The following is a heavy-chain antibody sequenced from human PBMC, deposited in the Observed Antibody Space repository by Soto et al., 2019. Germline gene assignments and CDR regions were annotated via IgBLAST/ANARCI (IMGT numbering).Heavy chain of an antibody. CDR1: GNTFTSYA. Sequence: GASGKVSWKASGNTFTSYAMHWGRQAPGQRLEWMGWINAGNGNTKYSQKFQGRVTITRDTSASTAYMELSSLRSEDTAVYYCARVQGWFGELFAYYYMDVWGKGTTVTVSS. CDR2: INAGNGNT. V-gene: IGHV1-3*01. D-gene: IGHD3-10*01. CDR3: ARVQGWFGELFAYYYMDV. J-gene: IGHJ6*03.